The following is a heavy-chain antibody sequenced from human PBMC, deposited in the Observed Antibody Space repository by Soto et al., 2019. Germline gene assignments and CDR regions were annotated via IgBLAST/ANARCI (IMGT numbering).Heavy chain of an antibody. V-gene: IGHV3-23*01. J-gene: IGHJ4*02. CDR1: GFTFSTYA. CDR3: AKDALLTTDSGYDGITAGTLGY. Sequence: GGSLRLSCAASGFTFSTYAMSWVRQAPGKGLEWVSAISNSGGTTYYADSVKGRFTISRDNSKNTLYLQMNSLRAEDTAVYYCAKDALLTTDSGYDGITAGTLGYWGQGTLVTVSS. CDR2: ISNSGGTT. D-gene: IGHD5-12*01.